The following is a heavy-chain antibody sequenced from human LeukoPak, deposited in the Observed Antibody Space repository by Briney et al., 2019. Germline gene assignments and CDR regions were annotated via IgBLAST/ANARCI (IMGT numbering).Heavy chain of an antibody. J-gene: IGHJ4*02. CDR1: GFTFRNFG. CDR3: ARDGELIKGTFDY. D-gene: IGHD3-16*01. V-gene: IGHV3-33*01. CDR2: IWFDGGQK. Sequence: GGSLRLSCTASGFTFRNFGMHWVRQAPGKGLEWVALIWFDGGQKYYGDAVKGRFTISRDNSKKIVYLQMNSLRVEDTAVYYCARDGELIKGTFDYWGQGILVTVAS.